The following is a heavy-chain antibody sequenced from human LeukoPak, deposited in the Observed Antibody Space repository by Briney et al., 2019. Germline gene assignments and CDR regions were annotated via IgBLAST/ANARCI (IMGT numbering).Heavy chain of an antibody. CDR3: ARDGNYYGSGAWGYYYYYYMDV. D-gene: IGHD3-10*01. V-gene: IGHV1-46*01. Sequence: ASVKVSCKASGYTFTSYYMHWVRQAPGQGLEWMGIINPSGGSTSYAQKFQGRVTMTRDTSTSTVYMELSSLRSEDTAVYYCARDGNYYGSGAWGYYYYYYMDVWGKGTTVTISS. CDR2: INPSGGST. CDR1: GYTFTSYY. J-gene: IGHJ6*03.